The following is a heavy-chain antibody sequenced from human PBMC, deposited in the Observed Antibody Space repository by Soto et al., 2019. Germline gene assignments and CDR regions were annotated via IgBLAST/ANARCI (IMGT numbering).Heavy chain of an antibody. J-gene: IGHJ4*02. CDR1: GFTFSSYG. Sequence: QVQLVESGGGVVQPGRSLRLSCAASGFTFSSYGMHWVRQAPGKGLEWVAVISYDGSNKYYADSVKGRFTISRDNSKNTLYLQMNSLRAEDTAVYYCAKDKKRVVATTGIDYWGQGTLVTVSS. CDR3: AKDKKRVVATTGIDY. V-gene: IGHV3-30*18. D-gene: IGHD5-12*01. CDR2: ISYDGSNK.